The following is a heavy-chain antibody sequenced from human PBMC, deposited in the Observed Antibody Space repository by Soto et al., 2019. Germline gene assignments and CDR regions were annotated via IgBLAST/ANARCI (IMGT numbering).Heavy chain of an antibody. CDR3: ARGWGALFDY. V-gene: IGHV4-34*01. D-gene: IGHD7-27*01. CDR1: GGSFSGYY. J-gene: IGHJ4*02. CDR2: INHSGST. Sequence: VQLQQWGAGLLKPSETLSLTCAVYGGSFSGYYWSWIRQPPGKGLEWIGEINHSGSTNYNPSLKSRVTTSVDTSKNQFSLKLSSVTAADTAVYYCARGWGALFDYWGQGALVTVSS.